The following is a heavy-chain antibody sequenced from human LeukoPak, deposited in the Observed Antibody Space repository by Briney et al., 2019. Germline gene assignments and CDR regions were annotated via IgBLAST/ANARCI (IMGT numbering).Heavy chain of an antibody. CDR2: INPSGGST. Sequence: ASVKVSCKASGYTFTSYYIHWVRQAPGQGLEWMGLINPSGGSTNYAQKFQGRVTMTRDTSTSTVYMELSSLRSEDTAVYYCARTPYDFWSASYSYYFDYWGQGTLVTVSS. D-gene: IGHD3-3*01. J-gene: IGHJ4*02. V-gene: IGHV1-46*01. CDR1: GYTFTSYY. CDR3: ARTPYDFWSASYSYYFDY.